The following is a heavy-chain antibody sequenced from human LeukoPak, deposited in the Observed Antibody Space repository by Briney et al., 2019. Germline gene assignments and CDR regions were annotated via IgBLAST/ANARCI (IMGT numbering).Heavy chain of an antibody. CDR2: INPNSGGT. CDR3: GREGGGGTTGTMTYDI. D-gene: IGHD1-1*01. V-gene: IGHV1-2*02. J-gene: IGHJ3*02. Sequence: GASVKLSCKASGYTFTGYYMHWVRRAPGQGLEWMGWINPNSGGTNYAQKFQGRVTMTRDTSISTAYMELSRLRSDDTAVYYCGREGGGGTTGTMTYDIWGQGTMVTVSS. CDR1: GYTFTGYY.